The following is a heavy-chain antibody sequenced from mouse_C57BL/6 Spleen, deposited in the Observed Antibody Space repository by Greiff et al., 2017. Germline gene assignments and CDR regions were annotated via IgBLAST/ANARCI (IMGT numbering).Heavy chain of an antibody. D-gene: IGHD2-13*01. Sequence: EVKLVESGGGLVQPGGSLSLSCAASGFTFTDYYMSWVRQPPGKALEWLGFIRNKANGYTTEYSASVKGRFTISKDNSQSVLYLQMNALRAEDSATYYCASGDYGFAYWGQGALVTVAA. CDR1: GFTFTDYY. CDR2: IRNKANGYTT. V-gene: IGHV7-3*01. J-gene: IGHJ3*01. CDR3: ASGDYGFAY.